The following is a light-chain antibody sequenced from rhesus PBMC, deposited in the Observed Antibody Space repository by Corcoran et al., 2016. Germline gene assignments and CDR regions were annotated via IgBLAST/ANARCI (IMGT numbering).Light chain of an antibody. CDR2: YAS. Sequence: DIQMTQSPSSLSASVGDKVTITCHASQGIRSWLAWYQQKTGNAPKPLIYYASSLQSGVPSRFSDSGSGTDYTLTISSLQPEDFATFYCQQYDDLPWTFGQGTKVEIK. CDR3: QQYDDLPWT. V-gene: IGKV1-19*01. CDR1: QGIRSW. J-gene: IGKJ1*01.